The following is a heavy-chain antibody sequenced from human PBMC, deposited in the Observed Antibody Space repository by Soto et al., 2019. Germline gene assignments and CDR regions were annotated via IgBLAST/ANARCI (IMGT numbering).Heavy chain of an antibody. D-gene: IGHD6-13*01. CDR2: ISGSGDST. CDR3: AKDRDGAAAGPTKFYGMDV. J-gene: IGHJ6*02. Sequence: EVQLLESGGVLVQPGGSLRLSCAASGFTFSSYAMSWVRQGPGKGLEWVSVISGSGDSTYYADSVRGRFTISRDNSKNTLYLQMNSLRAEDTAVYYCAKDRDGAAAGPTKFYGMDVWGQGTTVTVSS. V-gene: IGHV3-23*01. CDR1: GFTFSSYA.